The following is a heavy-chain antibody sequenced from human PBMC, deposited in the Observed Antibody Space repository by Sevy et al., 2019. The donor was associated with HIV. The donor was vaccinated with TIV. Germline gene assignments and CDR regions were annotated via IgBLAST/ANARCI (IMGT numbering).Heavy chain of an antibody. Sequence: GGSLRLSCAASGFTFSSYSMNWVRQAPGKGLEWVSSISSSSSYIYYASSVKGRFTISRDNAKDSLYLQMNSLRAEDTAVYYCARDLSPFYCGGDCSDGYFDYWGQGTLVTVSS. D-gene: IGHD2-21*02. J-gene: IGHJ4*02. V-gene: IGHV3-21*01. CDR2: ISSSSSYI. CDR3: ARDLSPFYCGGDCSDGYFDY. CDR1: GFTFSSYS.